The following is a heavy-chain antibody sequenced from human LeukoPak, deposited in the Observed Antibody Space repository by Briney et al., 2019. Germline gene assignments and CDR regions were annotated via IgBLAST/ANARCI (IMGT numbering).Heavy chain of an antibody. CDR2: INPNSGDT. D-gene: IGHD6-19*01. CDR3: ARARSSISVADLDS. CDR1: GYTFTGYY. Sequence: ASVKVSCKSSGYTFTGYYIHWVRQDPGQGLEWMGRINPNSGDTNYAQKFQGRVTMTRDTSISTAYMDLSRLRSDDTAVYYCARARSSISVADLDSWGQGTLVPVSS. V-gene: IGHV1-2*06. J-gene: IGHJ4*02.